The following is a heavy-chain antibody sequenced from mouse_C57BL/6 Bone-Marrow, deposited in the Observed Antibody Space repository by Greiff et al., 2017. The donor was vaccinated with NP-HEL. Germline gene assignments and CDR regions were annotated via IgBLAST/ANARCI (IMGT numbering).Heavy chain of an antibody. CDR3: ASDSSGYAY. CDR2: ISYDGSN. Sequence: DVKLQESGPGLVKPSQSLSLTCSVTGYSITSGYYWNWIRQFPGNKLEWMGYISYDGSNNYNPSLKNRISITRDTSKNQFFLKLNSVTTEDTATYYCASDSSGYAYWGQGTLVTVSA. D-gene: IGHD3-2*02. CDR1: GYSITSGYY. V-gene: IGHV3-6*01. J-gene: IGHJ3*01.